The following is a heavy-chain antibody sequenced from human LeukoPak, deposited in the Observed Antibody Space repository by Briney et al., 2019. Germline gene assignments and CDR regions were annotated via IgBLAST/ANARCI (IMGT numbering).Heavy chain of an antibody. V-gene: IGHV3-23*01. Sequence: GGSLRLSCVASGFTFSSYAMSWVRQAPGKGLEWVSAISGSGGSTYYAESVRGRFTISRDNSKNTLYLQMNSLRAEDTAVYYCAKQHPAAQAHYYYYYMDVWGKGTTVTVSS. CDR3: AKQHPAAQAHYYYYYMDV. CDR1: GFTFSSYA. J-gene: IGHJ6*03. CDR2: ISGSGGST. D-gene: IGHD2-2*01.